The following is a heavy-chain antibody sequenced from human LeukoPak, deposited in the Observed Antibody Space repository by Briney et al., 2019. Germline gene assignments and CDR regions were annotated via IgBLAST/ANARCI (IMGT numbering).Heavy chain of an antibody. V-gene: IGHV3-23*01. J-gene: IGHJ5*02. Sequence: GGSLRLSCAASGFTFSSDAMTWVRQAPGKGLEWVSSIDGSGAFTYYADSVKGRFTISRDNSKNTLYLQMNSLRAEDTAIYYCAKKPAGFDPWGQGTLVTVSS. CDR1: GFTFSSDA. CDR3: AKKPAGFDP. CDR2: IDGSGAFT. D-gene: IGHD1-14*01.